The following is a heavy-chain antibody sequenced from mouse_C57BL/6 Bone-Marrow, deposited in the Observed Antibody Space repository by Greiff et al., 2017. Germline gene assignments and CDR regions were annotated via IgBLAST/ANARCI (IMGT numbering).Heavy chain of an antibody. CDR3: AINWDWFAY. D-gene: IGHD4-1*01. Sequence: VKLVESGAELVRPGTSVKMSCKASGYTFTNYWIGWAKKRPGHGLEWIGDIYPGGGYTNYNEKFKGKATLTADKSSSTAYMQFSSLTSEDSAIYYCAINWDWFAYWGQGTLVTVSA. J-gene: IGHJ3*01. V-gene: IGHV1-63*01. CDR2: IYPGGGYT. CDR1: GYTFTNYW.